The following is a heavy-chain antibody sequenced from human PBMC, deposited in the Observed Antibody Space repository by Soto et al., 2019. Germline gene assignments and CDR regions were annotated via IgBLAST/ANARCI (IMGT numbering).Heavy chain of an antibody. CDR3: AKDHDDFWSCYPF. J-gene: IGHJ4*02. V-gene: IGHV3-23*01. CDR2: ISGSGGST. D-gene: IGHD3-3*01. Sequence: EVQLLESGGGLVQPGGSLRLSCAASGFTFSSYAMSWVRQAPGKGLEWVSAISGSGGSTSSADSVKSRFTISRDTSKNTLYLQINSLRAEDTAVYYCAKDHDDFWSCYPFWGQGSLVTVSS. CDR1: GFTFSSYA.